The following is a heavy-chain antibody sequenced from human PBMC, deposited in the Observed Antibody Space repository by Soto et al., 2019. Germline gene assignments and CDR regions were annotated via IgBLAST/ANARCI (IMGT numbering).Heavy chain of an antibody. CDR3: ARGLLWFGEAHPGDY. J-gene: IGHJ4*02. CDR2: MNPNSGNT. D-gene: IGHD3-10*01. CDR1: GYTFTSYD. Sequence: QVQLVQSGAEVKKPGASVKVSCKASGYTFTSYDINWVRQATGQGLEWMGWMNPNSGNTGYAQKFQGRVTMTRNTSISTAYLELSSLRSEATAVYYCARGLLWFGEAHPGDYWGQGTLVTVSS. V-gene: IGHV1-8*01.